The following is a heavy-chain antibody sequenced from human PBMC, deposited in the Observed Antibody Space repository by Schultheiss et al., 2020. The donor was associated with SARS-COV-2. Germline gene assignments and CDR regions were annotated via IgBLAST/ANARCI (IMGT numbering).Heavy chain of an antibody. CDR1: GFTFSSYS. V-gene: IGHV3-21*04. Sequence: GESLKISCAASGFTFSSYSMNWVRQAPGKGLEWVSSISSSSSYIYYADSVKGRFTISRDNSKNTLYLQMNSLRAEDTAVYYCAKDLHCSGGSCYSLFDYWGQGTLVTVSS. CDR2: ISSSSSYI. J-gene: IGHJ4*02. D-gene: IGHD2-15*01. CDR3: AKDLHCSGGSCYSLFDY.